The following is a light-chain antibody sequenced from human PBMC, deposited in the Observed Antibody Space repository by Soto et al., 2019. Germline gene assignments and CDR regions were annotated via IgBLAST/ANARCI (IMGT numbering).Light chain of an antibody. CDR2: GAS. CDR1: HGIGTA. V-gene: IGKV3-15*01. J-gene: IGKJ4*01. Sequence: EIVMTQSPATLSVSPGEGATLSRRASHGIGTALAWYQQKPGQTPRLLMYGASIRATGVPARFSGSASGTEFTLTITSLQSEDFAVYYCQHYSDWPLTFGGGTKVESK. CDR3: QHYSDWPLT.